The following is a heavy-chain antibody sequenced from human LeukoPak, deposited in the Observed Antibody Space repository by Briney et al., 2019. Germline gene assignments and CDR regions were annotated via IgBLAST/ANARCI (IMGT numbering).Heavy chain of an antibody. CDR3: ARGLSLRIGYLRQPHRHHMDV. Sequence: SETLSLTCAVYGGSFSDYYWTWLRQSPGKGLEWIGEITHRGSTTYNPSLKSRVIMSVDMSKNQFSLKLTAVTAADTGVYYCARGLSLRIGYLRQPHRHHMDVWGRGTAVIVS. CDR1: GGSFSDYY. CDR2: ITHRGST. J-gene: IGHJ6*03. V-gene: IGHV4-34*01. D-gene: IGHD3-22*01.